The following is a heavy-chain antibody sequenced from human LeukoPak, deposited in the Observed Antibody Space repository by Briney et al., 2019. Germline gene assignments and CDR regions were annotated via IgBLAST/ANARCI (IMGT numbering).Heavy chain of an antibody. D-gene: IGHD5-18*01. J-gene: IGHJ4*02. V-gene: IGHV4-59*01. Sequence: SETLSPTCTVSGGSISSYYWSWIRQPPGKGLEWIGYIYYSGSTNYNPSLKSRVTISVDTSKSQFSLKLSSVTAADTAVYYCARDNSYGVDYWGQGTLVTVSS. CDR2: IYYSGST. CDR3: ARDNSYGVDY. CDR1: GGSISSYY.